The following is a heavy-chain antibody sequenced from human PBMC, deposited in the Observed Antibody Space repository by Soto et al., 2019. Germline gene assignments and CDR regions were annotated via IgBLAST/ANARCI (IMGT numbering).Heavy chain of an antibody. CDR3: ARVGPPNYYDSSGYYYDY. V-gene: IGHV1-69*06. CDR1: GGTFSSYA. J-gene: IGHJ4*02. CDR2: IIPIFGTG. Sequence: SVKLSCKASGGTFSSYAISWVRQAPGRGLEWMGGIIPIFGTGNYAQKFQGRVTITADKSTSTAYMELSSLRSEDTAVYYCARVGPPNYYDSSGYYYDYWGQGTLVTVSS. D-gene: IGHD3-22*01.